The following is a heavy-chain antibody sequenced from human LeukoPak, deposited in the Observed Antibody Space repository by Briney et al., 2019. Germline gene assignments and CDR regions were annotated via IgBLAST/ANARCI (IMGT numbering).Heavy chain of an antibody. D-gene: IGHD1-26*01. Sequence: SETLSLTCTVSGGSTSGYYWSWIRQPPGKGLEWIGYMYHTGISSYNPSLRSRVTVSLDTSENQFSLKLHSVTPADTAMYYCARMLGGGSHASSFDYWGQGTLVTVSS. CDR1: GGSTSGYY. CDR2: MYHTGIS. V-gene: IGHV4-59*01. J-gene: IGHJ4*02. CDR3: ARMLGGGSHASSFDY.